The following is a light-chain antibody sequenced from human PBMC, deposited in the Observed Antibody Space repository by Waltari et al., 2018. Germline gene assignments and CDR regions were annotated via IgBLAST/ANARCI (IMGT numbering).Light chain of an antibody. CDR1: QSVINSADNKNK. J-gene: IGKJ3*01. CDR2: WAS. V-gene: IGKV4-1*01. Sequence: DIVMTQSPDSLTVSPGERATINFKSSQSVINSADNKNKLAWYQQKAGQPPKLLIYWASTRESGVPDRFSGSGSGTDFTLTISSLQAEDVAVYYCQQYYRVPFTFGPGTKVDIK. CDR3: QQYYRVPFT.